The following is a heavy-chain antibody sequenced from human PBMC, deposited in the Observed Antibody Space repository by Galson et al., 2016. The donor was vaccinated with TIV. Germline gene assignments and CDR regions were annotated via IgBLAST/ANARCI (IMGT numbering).Heavy chain of an antibody. CDR2: INAGNGNT. CDR3: ARPPYCGGDCYKYDS. CDR1: GYTFTIYA. J-gene: IGHJ4*02. Sequence: VKVSCKASGYTFTIYAMHWVRQAPGQRLEWMGWINAGNGNTKYSQKFQGRVTITRDTSASTAYMELSSLRSEDTAVYYCARPPYCGGDCYKYDSWGQGTLVAVSS. D-gene: IGHD2-21*01. V-gene: IGHV1-3*01.